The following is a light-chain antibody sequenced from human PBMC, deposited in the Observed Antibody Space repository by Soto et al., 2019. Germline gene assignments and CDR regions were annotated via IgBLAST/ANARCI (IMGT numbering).Light chain of an antibody. CDR1: QSLVYSDGNTY. J-gene: IGKJ1*01. V-gene: IGKV2-30*01. CDR3: MQGTHWPCT. Sequence: DVDMTQSPLSLAVTLGQPASISCRSSQSLVYSDGNTYLNWLQQRPGQSPRRLIYEVSNRESGVPDRFSRSGSGTDFTLKISRVEAEDVGVYYCMQGTHWPCTFGQGTKVEIK. CDR2: EVS.